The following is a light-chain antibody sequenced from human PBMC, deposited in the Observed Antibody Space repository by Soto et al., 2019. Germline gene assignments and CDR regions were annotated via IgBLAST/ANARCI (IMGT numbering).Light chain of an antibody. V-gene: IGKV3-20*01. CDR1: QSVSSNY. J-gene: IGKJ5*01. Sequence: EIVLTQSPGTLSLSLGERATLSCRASQSVSSNYLAWYQQKPGQAPRLLIYDASSRATGIPDRFSGSGSGTDFTLTISRLEPEDLAVDYCQQYGTSPQTFGQGTRLEI. CDR2: DAS. CDR3: QQYGTSPQT.